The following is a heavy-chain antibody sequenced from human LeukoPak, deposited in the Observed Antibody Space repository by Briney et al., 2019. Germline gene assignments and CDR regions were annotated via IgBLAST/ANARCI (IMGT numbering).Heavy chain of an antibody. V-gene: IGHV1-69*04. J-gene: IGHJ6*02. CDR1: GGTFSSYA. D-gene: IGHD3-10*01. CDR3: ARDFLSLAARYVLLWVGSRSGYYRMDV. Sequence: ASVKVSCKASGGTFSSYAISRVRQAPGQGLEWMGSIIPILGTANNAQKFQGRVTITADKSTRTAYMELSSLRSEDTAVYSCARDFLSLAARYVLLWVGSRSGYYRMDVWGQGTTVTVSS. CDR2: IIPILGTA.